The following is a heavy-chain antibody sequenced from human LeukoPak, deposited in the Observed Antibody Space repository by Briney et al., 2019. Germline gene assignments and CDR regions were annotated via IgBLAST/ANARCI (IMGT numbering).Heavy chain of an antibody. CDR3: ARDSLRFLEWLSPQGYYYYYMDV. J-gene: IGHJ6*03. CDR2: IIPIFGTA. V-gene: IGHV1-69*06. D-gene: IGHD3-3*01. CDR1: GGTFSSYA. Sequence: ASVKVSCRASGGTFSSYAISWVRQAPGQGLEWMGGIIPIFGTANYAQKFQGRVAITADKSTGTAYMELSSLRSEDTAVYYCARDSLRFLEWLSPQGYYYYYMDVWGKGTTVTVSS.